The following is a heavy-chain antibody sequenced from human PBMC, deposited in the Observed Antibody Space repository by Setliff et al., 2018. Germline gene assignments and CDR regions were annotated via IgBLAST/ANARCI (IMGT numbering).Heavy chain of an antibody. CDR3: ARHSEGYYDSSGYSLDY. CDR2: IYPGDSDT. Sequence: PGESLKISCKGSGYSFTSYWIGWVRQMPGKGLEWVGIIYPGDSDTRYSPSFQGQVTISADKSISTAYLQWSSLKASDTAMYYCARHSEGYYDSSGYSLDYWGQGTLVTVSS. CDR1: GYSFTSYW. D-gene: IGHD3-22*01. V-gene: IGHV5-51*01. J-gene: IGHJ4*02.